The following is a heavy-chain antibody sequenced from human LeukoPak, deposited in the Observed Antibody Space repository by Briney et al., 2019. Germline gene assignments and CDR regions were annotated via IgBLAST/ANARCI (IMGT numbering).Heavy chain of an antibody. V-gene: IGHV1-2*02. D-gene: IGHD1-26*01. J-gene: IGHJ5*02. CDR1: GYTFTGYY. CDR3: ARVRKRSGTTTSLGWFDP. Sequence: ASVKVSCKASGYTFTGYYMHRVRQAPGQGLEWMGWINPNSGGTNYAQKFQGRVTMTRDTSISTAYMELSRLRSDDTAVYYCARVRKRSGTTTSLGWFDPWGQGTLVTVSS. CDR2: INPNSGGT.